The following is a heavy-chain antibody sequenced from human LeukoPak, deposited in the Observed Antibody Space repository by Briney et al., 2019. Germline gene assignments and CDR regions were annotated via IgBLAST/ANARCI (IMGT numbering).Heavy chain of an antibody. D-gene: IGHD3-10*01. V-gene: IGHV3-23*01. CDR3: AKDGGCGSGSLLAFDI. Sequence: GGSLRLSCAASGFTFSSYAMSWVRQAPGKGLEWVSAISGSGGSTYYADSVKGRFTISRDNSKNTLYLQMNSLRAEDTAVYYCAKDGGCGSGSLLAFDIWGQGTMVTVSS. J-gene: IGHJ3*02. CDR2: ISGSGGST. CDR1: GFTFSSYA.